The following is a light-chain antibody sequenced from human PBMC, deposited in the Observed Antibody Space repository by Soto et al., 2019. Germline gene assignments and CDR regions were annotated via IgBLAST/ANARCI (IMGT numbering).Light chain of an antibody. Sequence: EIVLTQSPATLSLSPGERATLSCRASQSVSRYLAWYQQKPGQAPRLLIYDASNSATGIPARFSGSGSGTDFTLTISSLEPEDFAVYYCQQRGNWPRTFGQGTKLEIK. CDR1: QSVSRY. J-gene: IGKJ2*01. CDR2: DAS. V-gene: IGKV3-11*01. CDR3: QQRGNWPRT.